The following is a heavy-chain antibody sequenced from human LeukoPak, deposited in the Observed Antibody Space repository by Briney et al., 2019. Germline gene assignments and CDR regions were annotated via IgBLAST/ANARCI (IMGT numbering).Heavy chain of an antibody. D-gene: IGHD2-8*02. J-gene: IGHJ3*02. V-gene: IGHV1-2*02. CDR3: AKTGLVGAPGDAFDI. CDR2: ISPNSGDT. CDR1: EYTFTAYY. Sequence: ASVKVSCKASEYTFTAYYIHWVRQAPGRGLEWMGWISPNSGDTFYVQKFEGRVAMTRDTSVTTAYMELSSLRSDNTAVYYCAKTGLVGAPGDAFDIWGQGTMVTVSS.